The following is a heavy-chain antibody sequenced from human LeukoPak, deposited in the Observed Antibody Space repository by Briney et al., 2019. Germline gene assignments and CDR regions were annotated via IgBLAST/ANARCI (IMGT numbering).Heavy chain of an antibody. CDR3: ARDPVAGNYFDY. CDR2: ISSGSSTI. J-gene: IGHJ4*02. D-gene: IGHD6-19*01. Sequence: GGSLRLSCAASGFTFSTFDMNWVRQAPGKGLEWVSYISSGSSTIYYADSVKGRFTISRDNAKNSPYLQMNSLGAEDTAVYYCARDPVAGNYFDYWGQGTLVTVSS. CDR1: GFTFSTFD. V-gene: IGHV3-48*01.